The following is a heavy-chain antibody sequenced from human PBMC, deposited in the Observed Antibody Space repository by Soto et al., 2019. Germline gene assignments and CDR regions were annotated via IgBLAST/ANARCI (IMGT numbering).Heavy chain of an antibody. J-gene: IGHJ5*02. CDR3: AKAPWDYYDSRGEGLNWFDP. V-gene: IGHV3-30*18. D-gene: IGHD3-22*01. CDR1: GFTFSSYG. CDR2: ISYDGSNK. Sequence: GGSLRLSCAASGFTFSSYGMHWVRQAPGKGLKWVAVISYDGSNKYYADSVKGRFTISRDNSKNTLYLQMNSLRAEDTAVYYCAKAPWDYYDSRGEGLNWFDPWGQGTLVTVSS.